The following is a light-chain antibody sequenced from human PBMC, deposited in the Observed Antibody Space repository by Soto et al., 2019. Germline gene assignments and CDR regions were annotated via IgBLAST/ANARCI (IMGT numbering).Light chain of an antibody. J-gene: IGKJ1*01. CDR3: QQYNNGWT. Sequence: EIVMTQSPATLSVSPGERATLSCRASQSVSSNLAWYQQKPGQAPRLLIYGASTRATGIPARFSGSGSGTEVNITIRSLQAEDSAVYYGQQYNNGWTFGQGTKVEIK. CDR1: QSVSSN. V-gene: IGKV3-15*01. CDR2: GAS.